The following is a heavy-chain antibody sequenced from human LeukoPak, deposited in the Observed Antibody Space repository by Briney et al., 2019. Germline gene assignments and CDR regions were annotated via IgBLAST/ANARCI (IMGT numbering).Heavy chain of an antibody. CDR1: GFTFSNHY. D-gene: IGHD3-22*01. V-gene: IGHV3-72*01. CDR3: ARGSHYYDSSGYYRTYYFDY. CDR2: TRKKANSYTT. J-gene: IGHJ4*02. Sequence: GGSLRLFCAASGFTFSNHYMDWVRQAPGKGLEWVGRTRKKANSYTTEYAASVKGRFTISRDDSKNSLYLQMNSLKTDDTAVYYCARGSHYYDSSGYYRTYYFDYWGQGTLVTVSS.